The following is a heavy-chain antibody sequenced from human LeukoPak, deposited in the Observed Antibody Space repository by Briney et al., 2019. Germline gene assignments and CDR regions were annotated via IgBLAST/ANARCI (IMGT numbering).Heavy chain of an antibody. Sequence: PGGSLRLSCAASGFTFSSYGMHWVRQAPGKGLEWVAVISYDGSNKYYADSVKGRFTISRDNSKNTLYLQMNSLRAEDTAVYYCARPHLGYCSGGSCYGAWFDPWGQGTLVTVSS. J-gene: IGHJ5*02. CDR3: ARPHLGYCSGGSCYGAWFDP. D-gene: IGHD2-15*01. CDR2: ISYDGSNK. V-gene: IGHV3-30*03. CDR1: GFTFSSYG.